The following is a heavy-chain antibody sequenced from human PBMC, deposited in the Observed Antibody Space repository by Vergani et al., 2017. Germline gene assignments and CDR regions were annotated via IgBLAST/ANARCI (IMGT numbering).Heavy chain of an antibody. CDR3: AKHFRGWGIDY. V-gene: IGHV3-30*02. Sequence: QVQLVESGGGVVQRGGSLRLSCATSGFTLSNYDMQWIRQGPGKGLEFVAFIQFDGSNQYYADSVKGRFTLSRDFSKITLYLQMNSLRTDDTATYYCAKHFRGWGIDYWGQGTQVTVSS. D-gene: IGHD3-16*01. J-gene: IGHJ4*02. CDR1: GFTLSNYD. CDR2: IQFDGSNQ.